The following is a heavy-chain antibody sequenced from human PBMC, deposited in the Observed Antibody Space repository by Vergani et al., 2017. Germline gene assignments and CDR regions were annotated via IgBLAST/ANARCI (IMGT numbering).Heavy chain of an antibody. D-gene: IGHD2-2*01. Sequence: QVQLQESGPGLVKPSQTLSLTCTVSGGSISSGGYYWSWIRQHPGKGLEWIGYIYYSGSTNYNPSLKSRVTISVDTSKNQFSLKLSSVTAADTAVYYCGSSTQGYYYYYMDVWGKGTTVTVSS. CDR3: GSSTQGYYYYYMDV. J-gene: IGHJ6*03. CDR1: GGSISSGGYY. V-gene: IGHV4-31*03. CDR2: IYYSGST.